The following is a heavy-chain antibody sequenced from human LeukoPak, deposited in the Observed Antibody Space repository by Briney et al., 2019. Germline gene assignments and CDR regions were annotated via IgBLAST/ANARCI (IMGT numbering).Heavy chain of an antibody. V-gene: IGHV3-11*06. CDR3: ARAPHYSNYGPYYYGMDV. CDR1: GFTFSDYY. CDR2: ISSSSSYT. J-gene: IGHJ6*02. Sequence: GGSLRLSCTASGFTFSDYYMSWIRQAPGKGLEWVSYISSSSSYTNYADSVKGRFTISRDNAKNSLYLQMNSLRAEDTAVYYCARAPHYSNYGPYYYGMDVWGQGTTVTVSS. D-gene: IGHD4-11*01.